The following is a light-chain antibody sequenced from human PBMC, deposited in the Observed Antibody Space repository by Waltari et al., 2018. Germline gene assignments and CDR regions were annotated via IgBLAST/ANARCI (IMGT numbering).Light chain of an antibody. CDR1: QRVSNN. J-gene: IGKJ1*01. V-gene: IGKV3D-15*01. CDR3: QQYHNWPRT. CDR2: GAS. Sequence: ETVMTQSPATLPVSPGERATLSCRASQRVSNNLAWYQQKRGQPPRLLIYGASTRATGIPARFSGSGSGTEFTLTISSLQSEDFAVYHCQQYHNWPRTFGQGTKVEIK.